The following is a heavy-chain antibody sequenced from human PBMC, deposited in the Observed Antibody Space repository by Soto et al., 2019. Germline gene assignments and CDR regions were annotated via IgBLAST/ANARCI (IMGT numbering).Heavy chain of an antibody. V-gene: IGHV1-58*01. CDR3: AEVRHTYGGNPGGY. J-gene: IGHJ4*02. D-gene: IGHD4-17*01. CDR1: GFTFTISD. CDR2: SVVGSGNT. Sequence: QMQLVQSGPEVKKPGTSVKVSCKASGFTFTISDVQWVRQARGQRLEWIGWSVVGSGNTNYAQKFQERVTITRDMSTSPAYMELSSLRSEATGVYYWAEVRHTYGGNPGGYWGQGTLVSVSS.